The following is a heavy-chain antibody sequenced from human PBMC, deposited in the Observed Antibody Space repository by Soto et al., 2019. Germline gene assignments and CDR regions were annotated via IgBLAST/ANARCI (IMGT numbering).Heavy chain of an antibody. D-gene: IGHD3-10*01. J-gene: IGHJ6*02. V-gene: IGHV1-2*04. CDR1: GYTFTGYY. CDR3: ARDRGYYGSGSYKGVRPGARSFCYGMDV. Sequence: GASVKVSCKASGYTFTGYYMHWVRQAPGQGLEWMGWINPNSGGTNYAQKFQGWVTMTRDTSISTAHMELSRLRSDDTAVYYCARDRGYYGSGSYKGVRPGARSFCYGMDVWGQGTTVTVSS. CDR2: INPNSGGT.